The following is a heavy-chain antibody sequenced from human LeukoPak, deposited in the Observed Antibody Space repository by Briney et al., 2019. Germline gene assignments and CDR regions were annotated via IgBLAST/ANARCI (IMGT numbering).Heavy chain of an antibody. CDR1: GGSISSYY. V-gene: IGHV4-59*08. D-gene: IGHD4-17*01. Sequence: NPSETLSLTCTVSGGSISSYYWSWIRQPPGKGLEWIGYIYYSGSTNYNPSLKSRVTISVDTSKNQFSLKLSSVTAADTAVYYCARKPDYGDPPDYWGQGTLVTVSS. CDR2: IYYSGST. CDR3: ARKPDYGDPPDY. J-gene: IGHJ4*02.